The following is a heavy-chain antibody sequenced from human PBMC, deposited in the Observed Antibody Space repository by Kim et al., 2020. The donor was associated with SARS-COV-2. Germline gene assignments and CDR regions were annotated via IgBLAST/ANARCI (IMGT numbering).Heavy chain of an antibody. CDR2: ISSSGSTK. CDR3: ARPVRGYWYFDL. D-gene: IGHD4-17*01. Sequence: GGSLRLSCKASGFTFSDYYMTWIRQAPGEGLEWVSYISSSGSTKYYADSVKGRFTMSRDNAKNSLSLQMSSLRAEDTAVYYCARPVRGYWYFDLWGRGTLVTVSS. V-gene: IGHV3-11*01. J-gene: IGHJ2*01. CDR1: GFTFSDYY.